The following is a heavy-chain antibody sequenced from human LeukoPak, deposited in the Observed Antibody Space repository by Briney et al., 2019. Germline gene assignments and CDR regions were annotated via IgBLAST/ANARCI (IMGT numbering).Heavy chain of an antibody. CDR1: GYTLTELS. Sequence: ASVKVSCKVSGYTLTELSMHWVRQAPGKGLEWMGGFDPEDGETIYAQKFQGRVTMTEDTSTDTAYMELSSLRSEDTAVYYCATSGYSYGKGEAVFDYWGQGTLVTVSS. CDR2: FDPEDGET. CDR3: ATSGYSYGKGEAVFDY. J-gene: IGHJ4*02. V-gene: IGHV1-24*01. D-gene: IGHD5-18*01.